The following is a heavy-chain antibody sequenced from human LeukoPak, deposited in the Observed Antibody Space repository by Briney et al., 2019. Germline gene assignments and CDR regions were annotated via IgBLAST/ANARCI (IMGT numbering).Heavy chain of an antibody. CDR2: ISTGGSTV. CDR1: EFAFSTYE. Sequence: GGSLRLSCVASEFAFSTYEMNWVRQAPGKGLEWVSYISTGGSTVYYADSVKGRFTISRDDAKNLMYLQMDSLRAEDTAVYYCARSPANWNYASDCWGQGTLVTVSS. CDR3: ARSPANWNYASDC. J-gene: IGHJ4*02. V-gene: IGHV3-48*03. D-gene: IGHD1-7*01.